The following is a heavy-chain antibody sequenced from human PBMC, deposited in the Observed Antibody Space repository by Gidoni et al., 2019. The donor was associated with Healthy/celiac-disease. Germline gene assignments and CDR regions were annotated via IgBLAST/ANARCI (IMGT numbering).Heavy chain of an antibody. J-gene: IGHJ4*02. D-gene: IGHD1-26*01. CDR2: ISYDGSNK. V-gene: IGHV3-30-3*01. Sequence: QVQLVESGGGVVQPGRSLRLSCAASGFTFSSYAMHWVRQAPGKGLEWVAVISYDGSNKYYADSVKGRFTISRDNSKNTLYLQMNSLRAEDTAVYYGARVGGSYPVDYFDYWGQGTLVTVSS. CDR3: ARVGGSYPVDYFDY. CDR1: GFTFSSYA.